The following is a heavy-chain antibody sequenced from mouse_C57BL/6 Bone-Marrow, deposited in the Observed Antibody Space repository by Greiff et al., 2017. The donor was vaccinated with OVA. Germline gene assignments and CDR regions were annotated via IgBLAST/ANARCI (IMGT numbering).Heavy chain of an antibody. V-gene: IGHV1-15*01. CDR3: TRWLLPYFDY. CDR2: IDPETGGT. J-gene: IGHJ2*01. D-gene: IGHD2-3*01. CDR1: GYTFTDYE. Sequence: VQLVESGAELVRPGASVTLSCKASGYTFTDYEMHWVKQTPVHGLEWIGAIDPETGGTAYNQKFKGKAILTADKSSSTAYMELRSLTSEDSAVYYCTRWLLPYFDYWGQGTTLTVSS.